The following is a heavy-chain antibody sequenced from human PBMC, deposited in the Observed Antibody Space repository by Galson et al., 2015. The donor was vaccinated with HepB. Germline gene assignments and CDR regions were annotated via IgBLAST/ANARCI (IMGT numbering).Heavy chain of an antibody. CDR3: ARDGGSGYYYYSFDY. J-gene: IGHJ4*02. V-gene: IGHV3-66*01. CDR2: IYSGGST. CDR1: GFTFSSYA. Sequence: SLRLSCAASGFTFSSYAMHWVRQAPGKGLEWVSVIYSGGSTYYADSVKGRFTISRDNSKNTLYLQMNSLRAEDTAVYYCARDGGSGYYYYSFDYWGQGTLVTVSS. D-gene: IGHD3-22*01.